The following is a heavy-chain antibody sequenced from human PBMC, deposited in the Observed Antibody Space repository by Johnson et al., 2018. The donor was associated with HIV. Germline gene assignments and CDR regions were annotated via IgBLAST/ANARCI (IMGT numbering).Heavy chain of an antibody. CDR1: GFTFSSYW. CDR2: IKQDGSEQ. J-gene: IGHJ3*02. CDR3: ARETGDPVVPAARDAFDI. Sequence: VQLVESGGGLVQPGGSLRLSCAASGFTFSSYWMSWVRQAPGKGLEWVANIKQDGSEQYYVDAVEGRFTISRDNAKNSLYLQMNSLRAEDTAVYYCARETGDPVVPAARDAFDIWGQGTMVTVSS. D-gene: IGHD2-2*01. V-gene: IGHV3-7*01.